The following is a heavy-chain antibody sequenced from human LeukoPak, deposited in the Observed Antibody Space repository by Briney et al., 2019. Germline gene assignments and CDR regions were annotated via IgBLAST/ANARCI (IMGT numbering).Heavy chain of an antibody. Sequence: GGSLRLSCAASGFTVSSYWMHWVRQAPGKGLVWVSRINSDGSSTSYADSVKGRFTISRDNAKNTLYLQMNSLRAEDTAVYYCARTAKVLLWFGESAADNYFDYWGQGTLVTVSS. CDR2: INSDGSST. V-gene: IGHV3-74*01. D-gene: IGHD3-10*01. CDR1: GFTVSSYW. CDR3: ARTAKVLLWFGESAADNYFDY. J-gene: IGHJ4*02.